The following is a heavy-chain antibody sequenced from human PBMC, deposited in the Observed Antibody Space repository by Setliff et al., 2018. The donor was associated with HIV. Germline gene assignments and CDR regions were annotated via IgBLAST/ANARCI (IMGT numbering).Heavy chain of an antibody. J-gene: IGHJ5*02. Sequence: GGSLRLSCAASGFTFDDYGVSWVRQAPGKGLEWVSGINWNGGSTGYADSVKGRFTIFRDKSRNILYLQMYSLRTEDTAVYYCAKGIKWLAPWGQGTPVTVSS. CDR3: AKGIKWLAP. V-gene: IGHV3-20*04. CDR1: GFTFDDYG. D-gene: IGHD2-15*01. CDR2: INWNGGST.